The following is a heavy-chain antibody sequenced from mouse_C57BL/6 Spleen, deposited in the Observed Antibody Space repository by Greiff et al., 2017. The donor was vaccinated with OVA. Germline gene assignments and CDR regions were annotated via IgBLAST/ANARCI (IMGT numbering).Heavy chain of an antibody. V-gene: IGHV1-26*01. CDR3: ARGWDYYAMDY. Sequence: VQLKQSGPELVKPGASVKISCKASGYTFTDYYMNWVKQSHGKSLEWIGDINPNNGGTSYNQKFKGKATLTVDKSSSTAYMELRSLTSEDSAVYYCARGWDYYAMDYWGQGTSVTVSS. J-gene: IGHJ4*01. CDR2: INPNNGGT. D-gene: IGHD3-3*01. CDR1: GYTFTDYY.